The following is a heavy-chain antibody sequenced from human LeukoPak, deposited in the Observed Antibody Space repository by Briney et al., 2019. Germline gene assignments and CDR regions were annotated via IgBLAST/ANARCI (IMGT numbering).Heavy chain of an antibody. CDR3: ARECGPKNYYYYGMDV. Sequence: PSETLSLTCTVSGGSISSYYWSWIRQPAGKGLEGVGRIYTSGSTSYNPSLKSRVTMSVDTSKNQFSLKLSSVTAADTAVYYCARECGPKNYYYYGMDVWGQGTTVTVSS. D-gene: IGHD2-21*01. CDR2: IYTSGST. J-gene: IGHJ6*02. CDR1: GGSISSYY. V-gene: IGHV4-4*07.